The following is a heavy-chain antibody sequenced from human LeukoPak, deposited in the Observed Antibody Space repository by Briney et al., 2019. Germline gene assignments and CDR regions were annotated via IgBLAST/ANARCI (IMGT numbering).Heavy chain of an antibody. CDR2: IYWNDDK. CDR1: GFSLSTIGVG. D-gene: IGHD1-14*01. Sequence: SGPTLVNPTQTLTLTCTFSGFSLSTIGVGVGWIRQPPGKALEWLALIYWNDDKRYSPSLKSRLTITKDTSKNRVVLTMTNMDPVDTATYYCAHMDRLGEFDPWGQGTLVTVSS. J-gene: IGHJ5*02. CDR3: AHMDRLGEFDP. V-gene: IGHV2-5*01.